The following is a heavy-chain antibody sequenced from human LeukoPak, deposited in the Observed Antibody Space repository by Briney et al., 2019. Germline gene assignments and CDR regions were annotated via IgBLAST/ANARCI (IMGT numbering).Heavy chain of an antibody. J-gene: IGHJ4*02. Sequence: GGSLILSCAASGFTFSTNAMAWVRQAPGKGLEWVSAIRGSGDDTYYADSVKGRFTISRDNSKNTLYLQMNSLRAEDTAVYSCAKGGLMVYAITYFDSWGQGTLVTVSS. CDR3: AKGGLMVYAITYFDS. CDR2: IRGSGDDT. CDR1: GFTFSTNA. D-gene: IGHD2-8*01. V-gene: IGHV3-23*01.